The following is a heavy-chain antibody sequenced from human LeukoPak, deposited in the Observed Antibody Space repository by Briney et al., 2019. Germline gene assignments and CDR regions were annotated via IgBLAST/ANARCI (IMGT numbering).Heavy chain of an antibody. D-gene: IGHD2-15*01. CDR2: INHSGST. CDR1: GESFSGYY. V-gene: IGHV4-34*01. CDR3: ARGGTGYCSGGSCEGHFDY. J-gene: IGHJ4*02. Sequence: SETLSLTCAVYGESFSGYYWSWIRQPPGKGLEWIGEINHSGSTNYNPSLKSRVTISVDTSKNQFSLKLSSVTAADTAVYYCARGGTGYCSGGSCEGHFDYWGQGTLVTVSS.